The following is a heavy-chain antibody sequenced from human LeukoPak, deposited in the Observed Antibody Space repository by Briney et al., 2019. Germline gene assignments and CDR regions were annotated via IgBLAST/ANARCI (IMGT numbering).Heavy chain of an antibody. CDR3: TREGDNSTPDY. CDR2: VSPNGRSI. D-gene: IGHD2/OR15-2a*01. J-gene: IGHJ4*02. Sequence: PGGSLRLSCAASGFTFSTYEMNWVRQAPGKGLEWVSYVSPNGRSINYADSVKGRFTISRDNAKNSLYLQMNSLRAEDMAIYYCTREGDNSTPDYWGQGTLVTVSS. CDR1: GFTFSTYE. V-gene: IGHV3-48*03.